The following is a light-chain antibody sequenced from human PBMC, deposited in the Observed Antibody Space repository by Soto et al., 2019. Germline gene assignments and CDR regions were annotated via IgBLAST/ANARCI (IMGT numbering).Light chain of an antibody. Sequence: QSALTQPPSASGSPGQSVAISCTGTSSDVGGYNYVSWYQHHPAKAPKLMIYEVSRRPSGVSDRFSGSKSGNTASLTVSGLQAEEEADYCCSSYSGSSNWVLGGGTKLTVL. CDR3: SSYSGSSNWV. CDR1: SSDVGGYNY. V-gene: IGLV2-8*01. J-gene: IGLJ3*02. CDR2: EVS.